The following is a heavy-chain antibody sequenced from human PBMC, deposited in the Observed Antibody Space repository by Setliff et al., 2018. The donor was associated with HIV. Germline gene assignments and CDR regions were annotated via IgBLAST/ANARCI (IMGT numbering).Heavy chain of an antibody. D-gene: IGHD3-10*01. CDR3: ATGSVLLWFGELPNY. V-gene: IGHV1-3*01. CDR2: INVGSGNT. Sequence: ASVKVSCKASGYTFTTYVVHWVRQAPGQRLEWMGWINVGSGNTKYSQKFQGRVTITRDTSASTAYMELSSLRSEDTAVYYCATGSVLLWFGELPNYWGQGTLVTVSS. J-gene: IGHJ4*02. CDR1: GYTFTTYV.